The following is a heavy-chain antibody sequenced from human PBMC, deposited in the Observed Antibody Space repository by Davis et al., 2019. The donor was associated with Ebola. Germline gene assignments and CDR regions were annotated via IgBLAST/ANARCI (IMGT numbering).Heavy chain of an antibody. Sequence: SVKVSCKTSGYTFTTYDINWVRQATGQGLEWIGWIVVGSGDTNYAPKFQGRVTITRDMSTSTSYLDLSNLRPEDTAVYYCAASAGTVGKFDYWGQGTLVTVSS. CDR1: GYTFTTYD. CDR3: AASAGTVGKFDY. D-gene: IGHD1-14*01. J-gene: IGHJ4*02. V-gene: IGHV1-58*02. CDR2: IVVGSGDT.